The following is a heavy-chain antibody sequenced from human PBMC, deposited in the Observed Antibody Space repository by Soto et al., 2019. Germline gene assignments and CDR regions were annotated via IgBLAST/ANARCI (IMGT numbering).Heavy chain of an antibody. CDR1: VGSISSSSYY. D-gene: IGHD3-22*01. CDR3: ARRLYYDSSGFEGGGMDV. CDR2: IYYSGST. J-gene: IGHJ6*02. V-gene: IGHV4-39*01. Sequence: SETLSLTCTVSVGSISSSSYYWGWIRQPPGKGLEWIGSIYYSGSTYYNPSLKSRVTISVDTSKNQFSLKLSSVTAADTAVYYCARRLYYDSSGFEGGGMDVWGQGTTVTVSS.